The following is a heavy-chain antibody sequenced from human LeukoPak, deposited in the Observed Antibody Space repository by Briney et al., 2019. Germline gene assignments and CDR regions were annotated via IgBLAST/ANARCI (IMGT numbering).Heavy chain of an antibody. Sequence: GGSLRLSCAASGFTFSSYWMHWVRQAPGKGLVWVSRINSDGSSTSYADSVKGRFTISRDNAKNTLHLQMNSLRAEDTAVYYCAREGYSSTSCYYFQHWGQGTLVTVSS. CDR3: AREGYSSTSCYYFQH. CDR1: GFTFSSYW. CDR2: INSDGSST. J-gene: IGHJ1*01. D-gene: IGHD2-2*01. V-gene: IGHV3-74*01.